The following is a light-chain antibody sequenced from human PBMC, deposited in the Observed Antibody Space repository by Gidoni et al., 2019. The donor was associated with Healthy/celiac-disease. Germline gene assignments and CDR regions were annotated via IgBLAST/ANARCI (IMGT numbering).Light chain of an antibody. J-gene: IGKJ1*01. CDR3: QQSYSTPPWT. V-gene: IGKV1-39*01. Sequence: DIQMTQSPSSLSASVGDRVTITCRASQSISSYLNWYQQQPGKAPKLLIYAASSLQSGVPSRFSGSGSGTDFTLTISSLQPEDFATYYCQQSYSTPPWTFXQXTKVEIK. CDR2: AAS. CDR1: QSISSY.